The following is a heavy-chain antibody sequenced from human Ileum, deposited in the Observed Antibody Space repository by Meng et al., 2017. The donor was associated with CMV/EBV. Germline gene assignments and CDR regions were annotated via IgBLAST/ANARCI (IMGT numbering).Heavy chain of an antibody. D-gene: IGHD4-17*01. V-gene: IGHV4-34*01. CDR1: GGSFSNYY. CDR3: AREENTVNQFEY. J-gene: IGHJ4*02. Sequence: QVQLQQWGAGLLKPSETLSLTCGVYGGSFSNYYWSWIRQSPGKGLEWIGEIHPSGSTYYNPSLNSRVTMSVDTSKNQFSLKVTSVTAADTAVYYCAREENTVNQFEYWGQGTLVTASS. CDR2: IHPSGST.